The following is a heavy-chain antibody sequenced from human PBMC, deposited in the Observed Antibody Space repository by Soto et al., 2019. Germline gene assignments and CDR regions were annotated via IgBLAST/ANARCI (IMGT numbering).Heavy chain of an antibody. CDR1: GFTFSSYW. Sequence: GGSLRLSCAASGFTFSSYWIHWVRQAPGKGLVWVSRIYTEGATASYADSVRGRFTISRDNAKNTLYLQMNSLSAEDTALYYCARGNTGYGNFDYWGQATLVTVSS. D-gene: IGHD5-12*01. CDR2: IYTEGATA. V-gene: IGHV3-74*01. CDR3: ARGNTGYGNFDY. J-gene: IGHJ4*02.